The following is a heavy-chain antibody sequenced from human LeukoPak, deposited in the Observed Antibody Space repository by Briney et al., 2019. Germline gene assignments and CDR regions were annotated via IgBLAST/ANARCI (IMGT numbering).Heavy chain of an antibody. CDR1: GFTFSSYA. J-gene: IGHJ6*04. V-gene: IGHV3-23*01. CDR2: ISGSGGST. Sequence: GGSLRLSCTASGFTFSSYAMSWVRQAPGKGLEWVSAISGSGGSTYYADSVKGRFTISRDNSKNTLYLQMNSLRAEDTAVYYCAKQGRYCSSTSCYTGVWGKGTTVTASS. D-gene: IGHD2-2*02. CDR3: AKQGRYCSSTSCYTGV.